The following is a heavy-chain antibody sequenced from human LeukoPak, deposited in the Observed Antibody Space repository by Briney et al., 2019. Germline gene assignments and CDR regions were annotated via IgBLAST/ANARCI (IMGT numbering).Heavy chain of an antibody. V-gene: IGHV4-59*11. D-gene: IGHD5-24*01. J-gene: IGHJ4*02. CDR1: GGSISSHY. Sequence: SETLSLTCTVSGGSISSHYWSRIRQPPGKGLEWIGYIYYSGSTNYNPSLKSRVTISVDTSKNQFPLKLSSVTAADTAVYYCASRRDGYKYYFDYWGQGTLVTVSS. CDR3: ASRRDGYKYYFDY. CDR2: IYYSGST.